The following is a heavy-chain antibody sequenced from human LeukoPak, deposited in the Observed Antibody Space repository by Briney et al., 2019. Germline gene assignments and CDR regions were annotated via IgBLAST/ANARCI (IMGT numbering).Heavy chain of an antibody. J-gene: IGHJ3*02. Sequence: KFQGRVTITRDTSASTAYMELGSLRSEDTAVYYCARETPSDAFDIWGQGTMVTVFS. CDR3: ARETPSDAFDI. D-gene: IGHD2-15*01. V-gene: IGHV1-3*01.